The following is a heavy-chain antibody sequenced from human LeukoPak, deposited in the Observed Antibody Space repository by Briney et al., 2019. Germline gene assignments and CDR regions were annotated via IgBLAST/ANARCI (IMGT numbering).Heavy chain of an antibody. CDR2: INHSGST. J-gene: IGHJ4*02. D-gene: IGHD3-16*02. Sequence: PETLSLTCAVYGGSFSGYYWSWIRQPPGKGLEWIGEINHSGSTNYNPSLKSRVTISVDTSKNQFSLKLSSVTAADTAVYYCARGYDYVWGSYRRSLDYWGQGTLVTVSS. CDR3: ARGYDYVWGSYRRSLDY. CDR1: GGSFSGYY. V-gene: IGHV4-34*01.